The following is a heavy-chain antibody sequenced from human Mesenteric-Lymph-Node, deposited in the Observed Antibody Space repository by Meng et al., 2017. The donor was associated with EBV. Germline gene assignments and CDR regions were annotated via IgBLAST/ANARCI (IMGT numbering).Heavy chain of an antibody. V-gene: IGHV4-4*02. J-gene: IGHJ4*02. CDR1: GGSISSPNW. Sequence: QWQLQEPVPGQVKPSGTPTLTCAVSGGSISSPNWWSWVRQPPGKGLEWIGEIFHSGTTDYSPSLKSRVTMSIDKSRNQFSLKLNSVTAADTAVYYCATVGGSFDFWIWGQGALVTVSS. CDR2: IFHSGTT. D-gene: IGHD3-3*01. CDR3: ATVGGSFDFWI.